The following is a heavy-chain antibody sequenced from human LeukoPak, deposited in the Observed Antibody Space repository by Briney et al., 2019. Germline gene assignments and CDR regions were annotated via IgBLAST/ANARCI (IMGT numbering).Heavy chain of an antibody. V-gene: IGHV4-61*08. J-gene: IGHJ2*01. CDR1: GGSISSGGYY. CDR3: VRQAREEMATTTYVPRTAWYFDL. D-gene: IGHD5-24*01. CDR2: IYYSGST. Sequence: KPSQTLSLTCTVSGGSISSGGYYWSWIRQPPGKGLEWIGYIYYSGSTNYNPSLKSRVTISVDTSKNQFSLKLSSVTAADTAVYYCVRQAREEMATTTYVPRTAWYFDLWGRGTLVTVSS.